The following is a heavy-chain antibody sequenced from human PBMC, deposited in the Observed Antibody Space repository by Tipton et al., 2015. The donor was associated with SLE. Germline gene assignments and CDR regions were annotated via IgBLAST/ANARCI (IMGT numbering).Heavy chain of an antibody. CDR1: GDSINMSVYN. V-gene: IGHV4-39*01. J-gene: IGHJ5*02. D-gene: IGHD3-10*01. CDR3: ASGGYYASGSYYGGWFDP. CDR2: IYYSGST. Sequence: TLSLTCTVSGDSINMSVYNWGWIRQPPGKGLEWIGSIYYSGSTYYNPSLKSRVSISVDTSKNQVSLKLTSVTAADTGVYYCASGGYYASGSYYGGWFDPWGQGTLVTVSS.